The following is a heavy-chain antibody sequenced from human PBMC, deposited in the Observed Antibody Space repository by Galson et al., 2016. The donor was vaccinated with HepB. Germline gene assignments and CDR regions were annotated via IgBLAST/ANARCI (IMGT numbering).Heavy chain of an antibody. D-gene: IGHD2-21*02. CDR1: GFAFGSHA. CDR3: SRDLVTAETPGGYLDL. J-gene: IGHJ2*01. V-gene: IGHV3-30*04. Sequence: SLRLSCAASGFAFGSHALHWIRQAPGKGLEWVAFISNDSTRKYYADYVEGRFTVSRDNSKTTLYLQMSSLKPQVTAVYYCSRDLVTAETPGGYLDLWGRGTLVTVSS. CDR2: ISNDSTRK.